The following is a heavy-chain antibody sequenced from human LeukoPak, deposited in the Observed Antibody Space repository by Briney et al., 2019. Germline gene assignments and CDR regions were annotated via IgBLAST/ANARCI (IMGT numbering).Heavy chain of an antibody. Sequence: SVKVSCKVSGYTLTELSIHWVRQAPGQGLEWMGGIIPIFGTANYAQKFQGRVTITADESTSTAYMELSSLRSEDTAVYYCARDNPRRDELRYCSGGSCYFGGAFDIWGQGTMVTVSS. CDR2: IIPIFGTA. J-gene: IGHJ3*02. D-gene: IGHD2-15*01. CDR1: GYTLTELS. CDR3: ARDNPRRDELRYCSGGSCYFGGAFDI. V-gene: IGHV1-69*13.